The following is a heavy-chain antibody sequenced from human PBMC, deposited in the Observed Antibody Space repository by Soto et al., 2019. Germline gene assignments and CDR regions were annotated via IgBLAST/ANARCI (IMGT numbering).Heavy chain of an antibody. D-gene: IGHD3-16*01. CDR1: GDSISSGNKY. CDR2: IFSSGTT. J-gene: IGHJ6*02. Sequence: QVQLRESGPGLVMPSQTLSLTCTVSGDSISSGNKYCSWIRQPTGKGLEWIGYIFSSGTTYYNPSLKSRLTMSLDASQNESAVKLNSLTDADTAVYFCARVPSPFDYYYAMDVWGQGTTVTVSS. V-gene: IGHV4-30-4*01. CDR3: ARVPSPFDYYYAMDV.